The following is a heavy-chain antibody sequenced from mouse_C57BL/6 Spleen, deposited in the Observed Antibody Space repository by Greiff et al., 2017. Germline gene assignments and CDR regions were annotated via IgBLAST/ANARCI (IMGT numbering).Heavy chain of an antibody. CDR1: GYAFSSSW. CDR3: ARSHYYGSSYDFDY. Sequence: QVQLQQSGPELVKPGASVKISCKASGYAFSSSWMNWVKQRPGKGLEWIGRIYPGDGDTNYNGKFKGKATLTADKSSSTAYMQLSSLTSEDSAVYFCARSHYYGSSYDFDYWGQATTLTVSS. D-gene: IGHD1-1*01. J-gene: IGHJ2*01. V-gene: IGHV1-82*01. CDR2: IYPGDGDT.